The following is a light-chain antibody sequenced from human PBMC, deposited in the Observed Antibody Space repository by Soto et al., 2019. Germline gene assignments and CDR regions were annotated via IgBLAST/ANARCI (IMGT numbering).Light chain of an antibody. CDR3: SSYTGSTTLLYV. CDR1: NSDVGGYNY. J-gene: IGLJ1*01. CDR2: EVN. V-gene: IGLV2-14*01. Sequence: QSALTQPASVSGSPGQSITISCTGTNSDVGGYNYVSWYQQHPGKAPKIIISEVNYRPSGISNRFSGSRSGSTASLTISGPQAEDEADYYCSSYTGSTTLLYVFGTGTKLTVL.